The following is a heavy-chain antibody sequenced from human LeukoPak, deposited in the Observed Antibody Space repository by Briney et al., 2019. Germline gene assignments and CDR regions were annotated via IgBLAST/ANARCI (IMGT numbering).Heavy chain of an antibody. CDR3: ARDRMRGLFDY. Sequence: ASVTVSCTASGYTFTSYYMHWVRQAPGQGLEWMGIINPSGGSTSYAQKFQGRVTMTRDTSTSTVYMELSSLRSEDTAVYYCARDRMRGLFDYWGQGTLVTVSS. CDR2: INPSGGST. J-gene: IGHJ4*02. CDR1: GYTFTSYY. V-gene: IGHV1-46*01.